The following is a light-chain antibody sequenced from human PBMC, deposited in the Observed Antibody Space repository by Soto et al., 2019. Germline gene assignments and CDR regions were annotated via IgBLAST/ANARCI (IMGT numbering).Light chain of an antibody. Sequence: ESVLTQSPATLSLSPWERATLSCRASQSIGSSLAWYQQKPGQAPRLLIYDASNRATGIPARFSGSGSGTDFTLTISSLEPEDFAVYYCQQRSDWPLTFGGGTKVEIK. CDR1: QSIGSS. CDR2: DAS. CDR3: QQRSDWPLT. V-gene: IGKV3-11*01. J-gene: IGKJ4*01.